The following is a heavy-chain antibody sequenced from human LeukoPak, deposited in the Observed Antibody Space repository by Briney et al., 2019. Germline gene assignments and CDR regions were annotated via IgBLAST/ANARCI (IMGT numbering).Heavy chain of an antibody. CDR2: INPSGGTT. J-gene: IGHJ1*01. CDR1: GYTFTSYY. V-gene: IGHV1-46*01. Sequence: GASVKVSCKASGYTFTSYYMHWVRQAPGQGLEWMGVINPSGGTTSYAQKFQGRVTMTRDTSTSTLYMELSSLRSEDTAVYYCARGTGIAAAVTSLFQYWGQGTRVTVSS. CDR3: ARGTGIAAAVTSLFQY. D-gene: IGHD6-13*01.